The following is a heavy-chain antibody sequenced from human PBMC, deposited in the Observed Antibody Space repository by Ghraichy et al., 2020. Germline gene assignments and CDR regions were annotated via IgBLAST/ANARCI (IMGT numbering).Heavy chain of an antibody. Sequence: GESLNISCAASGFTFDDYAMHWVRQAPGKGLEWVSLISWDGGSTYYADSVKGRFTISRDNAKNSLYLQMNSLRAEDTAVYYCARIAVAGVYYFDYWGQGTLVTVSS. V-gene: IGHV3-43D*03. CDR2: ISWDGGST. D-gene: IGHD6-19*01. CDR3: ARIAVAGVYYFDY. CDR1: GFTFDDYA. J-gene: IGHJ4*02.